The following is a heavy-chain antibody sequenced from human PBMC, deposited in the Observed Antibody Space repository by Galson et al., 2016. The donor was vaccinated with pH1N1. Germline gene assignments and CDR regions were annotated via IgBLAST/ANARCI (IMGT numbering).Heavy chain of an antibody. J-gene: IGHJ4*02. V-gene: IGHV3-9*01. CDR1: GFNFDDYA. CDR2: ISWHSENI. CDR3: VKSESALASGCDF. Sequence: SLRLSCAASGFNFDDYAMYWVRQAPGKGLEWLSGISWHSENIGYADSVEGRFIISRDNAKKSLYLQMNSLRTEDTALYYCVKSESALASGCDFWGQGTLVSVSS. D-gene: IGHD1-1*01.